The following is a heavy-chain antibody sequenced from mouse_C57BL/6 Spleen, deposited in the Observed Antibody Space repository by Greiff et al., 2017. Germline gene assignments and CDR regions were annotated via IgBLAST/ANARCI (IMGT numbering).Heavy chain of an antibody. CDR3: ARGYFDV. CDR2: INPSTGGT. J-gene: IGHJ1*03. Sequence: VQLQQSGPELVKPGASVKISCKASGYSFTGYYMNWVKQSPEKSLEWIGEINPSTGGTTYNQKFKAKATLTVDKSSSTAYMQLKSLTSEDSAVXYCARGYFDVWGTGTTVTVSS. V-gene: IGHV1-42*01. CDR1: GYSFTGYY.